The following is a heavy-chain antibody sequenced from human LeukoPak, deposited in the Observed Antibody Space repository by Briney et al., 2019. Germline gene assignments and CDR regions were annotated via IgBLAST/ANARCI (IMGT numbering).Heavy chain of an antibody. CDR2: IYYSGST. CDR3: ARGKDVDTAMAYFDY. Sequence: PSETLSLTCTVSGGSISSYYWSWIRQPPGKGLEWIGYIYYSGSTNYNPSLKSRVTISIDTSKNQFSLKLSSVTAADTAVYYCARGKDVDTAMAYFDYWGQGTLVTVSS. V-gene: IGHV4-59*08. CDR1: GGSISSYY. J-gene: IGHJ4*02. D-gene: IGHD5-18*01.